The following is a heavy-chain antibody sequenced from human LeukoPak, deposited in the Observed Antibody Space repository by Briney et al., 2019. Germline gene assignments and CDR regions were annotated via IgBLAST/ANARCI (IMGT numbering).Heavy chain of an antibody. J-gene: IGHJ4*02. Sequence: GGSLRLSCAASGFTFCDYSLNWVRRAPGKGLEWVASVNTVSSYIYYADSMRGRFTISRDNAKNSLFLQMNSLRAEDTAVYYCARLRRNSDRSDFFYYYDHWGQGTLVTVSS. CDR2: VNTVSSYI. CDR1: GFTFCDYS. D-gene: IGHD3-22*01. V-gene: IGHV3-21*01. CDR3: ARLRRNSDRSDFFYYYDH.